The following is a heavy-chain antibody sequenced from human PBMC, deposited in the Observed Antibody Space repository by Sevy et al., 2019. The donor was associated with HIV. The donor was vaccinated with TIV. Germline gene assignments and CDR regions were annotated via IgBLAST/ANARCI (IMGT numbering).Heavy chain of an antibody. D-gene: IGHD2-15*01. CDR2: ISSSGRNT. CDR1: GFTFSSYA. V-gene: IGHV3-23*01. Sequence: GGSLRLSCAASGFTFSSYAMNWVRQAPGKGLEWVSSISSSGRNTYYADSVEGRFTISRDNSENTLYLQMNSLRADDTAVYYCAKGYCRGGSCPRDYYYYGMDVWGQGTTVTVSS. CDR3: AKGYCRGGSCPRDYYYYGMDV. J-gene: IGHJ6*02.